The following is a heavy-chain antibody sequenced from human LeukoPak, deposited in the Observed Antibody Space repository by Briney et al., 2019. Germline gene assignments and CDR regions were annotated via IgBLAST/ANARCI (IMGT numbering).Heavy chain of an antibody. Sequence: SLTLSLTCAISGDSVSSNSAAWTWIRQSPSRGLEWLGRTYYRSTWYNDYAVSVKSRITINPDTSKNQFSLQLNSVTPEDTAVYYCAGGTGVFDYWGQGTLVTVSS. CDR2: TYYRSTWYN. D-gene: IGHD7-27*01. CDR1: GDSVSSNSAA. CDR3: AGGTGVFDY. V-gene: IGHV6-1*01. J-gene: IGHJ4*02.